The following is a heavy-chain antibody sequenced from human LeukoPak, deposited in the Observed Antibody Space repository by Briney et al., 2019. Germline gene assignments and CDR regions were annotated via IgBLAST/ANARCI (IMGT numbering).Heavy chain of an antibody. CDR3: ASRRYYDGSGYLE. J-gene: IGHJ1*01. Sequence: AETLSLTCSVSGDSVSRSDSYWDWIRQPPGKWLEWIGTIYYSGRTYYSPSLKSRVTMSVDPSNNQFSLNLRSVTAADTAVYYCASRRYYDGSGYLEWGQGTLLSVSS. D-gene: IGHD3-22*01. V-gene: IGHV4-39*01. CDR1: GDSVSRSDSY. CDR2: IYYSGRT.